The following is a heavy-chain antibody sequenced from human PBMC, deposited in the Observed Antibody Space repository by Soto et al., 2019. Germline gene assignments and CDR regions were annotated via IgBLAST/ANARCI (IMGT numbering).Heavy chain of an antibody. Sequence: EVQLLESGGGLVQPGGSLRLSCAASGFAFSNYDMSWVRQAPGRGLEWVSAIRGSGGSTYYADSVKGRFTISRDKSKNTLFLHMNSLRAEDTAVYYCAKVHDSSGYYLGYFQHWGQGTLVTVSS. V-gene: IGHV3-23*01. CDR1: GFAFSNYD. D-gene: IGHD3-22*01. J-gene: IGHJ1*01. CDR3: AKVHDSSGYYLGYFQH. CDR2: IRGSGGST.